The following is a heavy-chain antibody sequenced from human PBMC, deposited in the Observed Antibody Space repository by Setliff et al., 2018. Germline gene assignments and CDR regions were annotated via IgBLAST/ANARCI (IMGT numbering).Heavy chain of an antibody. D-gene: IGHD3-3*01. V-gene: IGHV1-69*10. CDR1: GGTFSSYA. J-gene: IGHJ4*02. CDR2: IIPILGIA. CDR3: ARDWSGYSVFDY. Sequence: ASVKVSCKASGGTFSSYAISWVRQAPGQGLEWMGGIIPILGIANYGQKFQGRVTMTRDTSTSTVYMELSSLKSEDTAMYYCARDWSGYSVFDYWGQGSLVTVSS.